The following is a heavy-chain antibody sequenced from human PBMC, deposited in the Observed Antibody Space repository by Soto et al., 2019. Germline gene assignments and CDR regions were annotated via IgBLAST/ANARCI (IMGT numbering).Heavy chain of an antibody. CDR3: RRSSRYSTDV. V-gene: IGHV4-39*01. CDR2: IYSIGST. J-gene: IGHJ6*02. Sequence: QLQLQESGPGLVKPSETLSLTCTVSGGSISSSSYWRWIRQPPGKGLEWIVSIYSIGSTYYNPSLKSRVTISVDTSKNQFSLKLSSVTAADTAVYYCRRSSRYSTDVWGQGTTVTVSS. CDR1: GGSISSSSY. D-gene: IGHD6-13*01.